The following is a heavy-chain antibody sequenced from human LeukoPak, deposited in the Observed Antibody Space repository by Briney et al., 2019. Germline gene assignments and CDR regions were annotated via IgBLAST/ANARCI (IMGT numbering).Heavy chain of an antibody. Sequence: GGSLRLSCAASGFTFSSYSMNWVRQAPGKGLEWVSSISSSSSYIYYADSVKGRFTISRDNAKNSLYLQMNSLRAEDAAVYYCARGSRDGYNQVFDWGQGTLVTVSS. V-gene: IGHV3-21*01. J-gene: IGHJ4*02. CDR2: ISSSSSYI. CDR3: ARGSRDGYNQVFD. CDR1: GFTFSSYS. D-gene: IGHD5-12*01.